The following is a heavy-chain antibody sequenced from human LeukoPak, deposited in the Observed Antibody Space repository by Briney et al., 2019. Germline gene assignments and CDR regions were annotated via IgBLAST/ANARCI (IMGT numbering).Heavy chain of an antibody. CDR3: AREPTGLSRAHDAFDI. J-gene: IGHJ3*02. CDR1: GYTFTGYY. D-gene: IGHD2-8*02. V-gene: IGHV1-2*02. CDR2: INPNSGGT. Sequence: GASVKVSCKASGYTFTGYYMHWVRQAPGQGLEWMGWINPNSGGTNYAQKFQGRVTMTRDTSISTAYMELSRLRSDDTAVYYCAREPTGLSRAHDAFDIWGQGTMVTVSS.